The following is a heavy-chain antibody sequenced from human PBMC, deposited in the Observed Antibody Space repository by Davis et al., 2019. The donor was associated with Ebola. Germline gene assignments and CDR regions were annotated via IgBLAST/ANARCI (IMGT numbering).Heavy chain of an antibody. CDR3: AGGAYGMDV. Sequence: GESLKISCAASGFTFSNAWMSWVRQAPGKGLEWVSYISSSGSTIYYADSVKGRFTISRDNAKNSLYLQMNSLRAEDTAVYYCAGGAYGMDVWGKGTTVTVSS. CDR1: GFTFSNAW. J-gene: IGHJ6*04. D-gene: IGHD3-10*01. V-gene: IGHV3-11*01. CDR2: ISSSGSTI.